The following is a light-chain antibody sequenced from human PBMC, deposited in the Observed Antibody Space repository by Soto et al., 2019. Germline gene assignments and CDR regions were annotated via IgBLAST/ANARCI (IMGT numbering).Light chain of an antibody. CDR3: CSYAGSSAPYVV. V-gene: IGLV2-23*01. J-gene: IGLJ2*01. CDR1: SSDVGSYNL. Sequence: QSALTQPASVSGSPGQSITISCTGTSSDVGSYNLVSWYQQHPGKAPKLMIYEGSKRPSGVANRFSGYKSGNTASLTISGRQAEDEADYYCCSYAGSSAPYVVFGGGT. CDR2: EGS.